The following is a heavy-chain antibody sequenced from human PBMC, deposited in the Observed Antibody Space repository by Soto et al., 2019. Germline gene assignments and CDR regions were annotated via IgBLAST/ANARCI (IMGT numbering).Heavy chain of an antibody. CDR2: ISGSGGST. Sequence: EVQLLESGGDLVQPGGSLRLSCAASGFTFSSYAMSWVRQAPGKGLEWVSAISGSGGSTYYADSVKGRFTISRDNSKNTLYLQMNSLRAEDTAVYYCAKAMYNWNYFFSSPQWGMDVWGQGTTVTVSS. CDR1: GFTFSSYA. CDR3: AKAMYNWNYFFSSPQWGMDV. V-gene: IGHV3-23*01. D-gene: IGHD1-7*01. J-gene: IGHJ6*02.